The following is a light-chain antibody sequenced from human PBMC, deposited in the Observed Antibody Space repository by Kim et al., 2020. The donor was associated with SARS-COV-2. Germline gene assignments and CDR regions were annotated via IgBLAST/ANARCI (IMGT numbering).Light chain of an antibody. J-gene: IGKJ2*01. V-gene: IGKV1-39*01. CDR1: QSISTY. Sequence: DIQMTQSPSSLSASVGDRVTITCRASQSISTYVNWYQQKPGKAPKLLFYGASNLPSEVPSRFSGSGSGTDFTLTSSTLQPEDFGTYYCQQGDSNFGQGTKVDIK. CDR3: QQGDSN. CDR2: GAS.